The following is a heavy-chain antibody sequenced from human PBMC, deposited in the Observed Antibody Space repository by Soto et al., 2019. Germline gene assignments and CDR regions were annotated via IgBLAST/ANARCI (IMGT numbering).Heavy chain of an antibody. CDR1: GYPFSGSS. J-gene: IGHJ4*02. CDR2: ISTSTANT. Sequence: EAAVKVSCQASGYPFSGSSISWVRQAPGQGLEWKGWISTSTANTNTAQTFQGRVPMTTHTPTKTAYMEVRDLRFDDTAVYFCGRVDRSSWWAFDDWGQGTLVTVSS. D-gene: IGHD6-13*01. V-gene: IGHV1-18*04. CDR3: GRVDRSSWWAFDD.